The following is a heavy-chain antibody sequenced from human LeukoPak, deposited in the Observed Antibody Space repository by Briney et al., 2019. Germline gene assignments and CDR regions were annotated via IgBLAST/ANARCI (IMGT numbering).Heavy chain of an antibody. CDR2: VSSSGTTM. V-gene: IGHV3-48*03. CDR1: GFTFNTYE. CDR3: ARRYCSSASCLFGY. D-gene: IGHD2-2*01. Sequence: GGSLRLSCAASGFTFNTYEMSWVRQAPGKGLEWVSCVSSSGTTMYHADSVKGRFTISRDNAKNSLYLQMNSLRAEDAAVYYCARRYCSSASCLFGYWGQGTLVTVSS. J-gene: IGHJ4*02.